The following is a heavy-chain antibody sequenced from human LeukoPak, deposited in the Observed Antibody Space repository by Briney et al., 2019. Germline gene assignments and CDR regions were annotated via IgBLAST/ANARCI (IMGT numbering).Heavy chain of an antibody. CDR1: GGSISSYY. CDR3: AREIGSSGYYDYYYYYMDV. CDR2: IYTSVST. V-gene: IGHV4-4*07. D-gene: IGHD3-22*01. Sequence: SETLSLTCTVSGGSISSYYWSWSRQPAGKGLEWIGRIYTSVSTNYNPSLKSRVTMSVETSKNQFSLKMSSVTAADTAVYYCAREIGSSGYYDYYYYYMDVWGKGTTVTISS. J-gene: IGHJ6*03.